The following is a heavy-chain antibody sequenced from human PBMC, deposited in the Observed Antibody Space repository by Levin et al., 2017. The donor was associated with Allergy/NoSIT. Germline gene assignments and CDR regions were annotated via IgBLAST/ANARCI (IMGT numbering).Heavy chain of an antibody. CDR3: TRREEADYYYGMDV. V-gene: IGHV3-73*01. CDR1: GFTFSGSA. CDR2: IRSKANSYAT. J-gene: IGHJ6*02. Sequence: GESLKISCAASGFTFSGSAMHWVRQASGKGLEWVGRIRSKANSYATAYAASVKGRFTISRDDSKNTAYMQMNSLKTEDTSVDYCTRREEADYYYGMDVWGQGTTVTVSS.